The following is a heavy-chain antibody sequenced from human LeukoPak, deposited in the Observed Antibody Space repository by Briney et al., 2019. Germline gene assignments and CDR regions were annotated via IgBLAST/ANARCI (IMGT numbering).Heavy chain of an antibody. D-gene: IGHD1-26*01. Sequence: SETLSLTCTVSGGSISSYYWSWIRQPAGKGLEWIGRIYTSGSTNYNPSLKSRVTMSVDTSKNQFSLKLSPVTAADTAVYYCARESGSYLYYYYYYCMDVWGKGTTVTVSS. J-gene: IGHJ6*03. CDR2: IYTSGST. CDR3: ARESGSYLYYYYYYCMDV. V-gene: IGHV4-4*07. CDR1: GGSISSYY.